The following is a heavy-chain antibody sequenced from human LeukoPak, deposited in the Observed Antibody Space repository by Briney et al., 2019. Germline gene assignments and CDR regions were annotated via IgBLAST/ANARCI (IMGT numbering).Heavy chain of an antibody. Sequence: PSETLSLTCTVSGGSISSSSYYWGWIRQPPGKGLEWIGSIYYSGSTYYNPSLKSRVTISVDTSKNQFSLKLSSVTAADTAVYYCARRDSSGWDHFDYWGQGTLVTVSS. D-gene: IGHD6-19*01. CDR3: ARRDSSGWDHFDY. V-gene: IGHV4-39*07. CDR1: GGSISSSSYY. J-gene: IGHJ4*02. CDR2: IYYSGST.